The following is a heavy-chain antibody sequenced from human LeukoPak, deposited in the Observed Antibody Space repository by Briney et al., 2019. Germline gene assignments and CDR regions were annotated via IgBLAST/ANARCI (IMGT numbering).Heavy chain of an antibody. CDR1: GVTFSSYW. CDR3: ARDRGLYGMDV. Sequence: GGSLRLSCAASGVTFSSYWMHWVRQAPGKGLVWVSRINSDGSSTSYADSVKGRFTISRDSAKNTLYLQMNSLRAEDTAVYYCARDRGLYGMDVWGKGTTVTVSS. J-gene: IGHJ6*04. CDR2: INSDGSST. V-gene: IGHV3-74*01.